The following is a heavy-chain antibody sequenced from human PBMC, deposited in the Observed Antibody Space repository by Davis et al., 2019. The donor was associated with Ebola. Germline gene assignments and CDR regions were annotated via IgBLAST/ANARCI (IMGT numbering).Heavy chain of an antibody. Sequence: AASVKVSCKASGYTFTSYGISWVRQAPGQGLEWMGWISAYNGNTNDAQTLQGRVTMTTDTSTSTAYMELRSLRSDDTAVYYCAREQTTVTTGWFDPWGQGTLVTVSS. CDR2: ISAYNGNT. V-gene: IGHV1-18*01. CDR3: AREQTTVTTGWFDP. CDR1: GYTFTSYG. J-gene: IGHJ5*02. D-gene: IGHD4-17*01.